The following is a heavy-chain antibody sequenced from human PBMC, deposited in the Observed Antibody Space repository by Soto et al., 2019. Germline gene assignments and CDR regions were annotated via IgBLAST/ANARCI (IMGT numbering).Heavy chain of an antibody. V-gene: IGHV1-46*03. J-gene: IGHJ6*04. CDR1: GYTFTSYY. D-gene: IGHD2-2*01. CDR3: ARSQHAMLPVDV. CDR2: INPSGGST. Sequence: ASVKVSCKASGYTFTSYYMHWVRQAPGRGLEWMGIINPSGGSTSYAQKFQGRVTMTRDTSTSTVYMELSSLRSEGTAVYYCARSQHAMLPVDVWGKGTTVTVSS.